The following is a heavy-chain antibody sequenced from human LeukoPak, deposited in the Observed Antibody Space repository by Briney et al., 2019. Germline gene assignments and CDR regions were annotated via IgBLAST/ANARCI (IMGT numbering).Heavy chain of an antibody. V-gene: IGHV5-51*01. D-gene: IGHD3-3*01. J-gene: IGHJ5*02. CDR1: GSSFTSYW. CDR3: ARLGGYDFWSGYPNNWFDP. CDR2: IYPGDSDT. Sequence: GESLKISCKGSGSSFTSYWIGWVRQMPGKGLEWMGIIYPGDSDTRYSPSFQGQVTISADKSISTAYLQWSSLKASDTAMYYCARLGGYDFWSGYPNNWFDPWGQGTLVTVSS.